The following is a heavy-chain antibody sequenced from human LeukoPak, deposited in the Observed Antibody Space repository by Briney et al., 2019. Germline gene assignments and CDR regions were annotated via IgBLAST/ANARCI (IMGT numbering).Heavy chain of an antibody. CDR2: ISGNGATT. J-gene: IGHJ6*03. CDR3: VANMYKYMDV. CDR1: GLTFSTYA. Sequence: GGSLRLSSAVSGLTFSTYAMSWVRQAPGRGLEWVSSISGNGATTYYADSVKGRFSISRDNSKKTAFLQMNSLRAEDTAVYYAVANMYKYMDVWGKGTTVNVSS. D-gene: IGHD1-1*01. V-gene: IGHV3-23*01.